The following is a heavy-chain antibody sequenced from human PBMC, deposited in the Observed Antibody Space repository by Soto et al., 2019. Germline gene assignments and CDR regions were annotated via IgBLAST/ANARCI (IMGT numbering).Heavy chain of an antibody. CDR3: ASWTWNYESVAY. CDR1: GYTFTGYY. CDR2: INPNSGGT. Sequence: ASVKVSCKASGYTFTGYYMHWVRQAPGQGLEWMGWINPNSGGTNYAQKFQGRVTMTRDTSISTAYMELSRLRSDDTXXYYXASWTWNYESVAYWGQGTXXTVSS. D-gene: IGHD1-7*01. J-gene: IGHJ4*02. V-gene: IGHV1-2*02.